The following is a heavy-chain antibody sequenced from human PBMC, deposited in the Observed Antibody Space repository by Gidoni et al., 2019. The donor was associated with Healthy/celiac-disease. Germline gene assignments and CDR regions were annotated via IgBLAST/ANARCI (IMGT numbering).Heavy chain of an antibody. CDR1: GYSFTSYW. CDR2: IDPSDSYT. V-gene: IGHV5-10-1*01. D-gene: IGHD3-9*01. J-gene: IGHJ6*02. CDR3: ARHVYDILTGLNGMDV. Sequence: DVQLVQSGAEVKKPGESLRISCKGSGYSFTSYWISWVRQMPGTGLEWMGRIDPSDSYTYYSPSFPGHVTISADTSISPAYLQWSSLKASDTAMYYCARHVYDILTGLNGMDVWGQGTTVTVSS.